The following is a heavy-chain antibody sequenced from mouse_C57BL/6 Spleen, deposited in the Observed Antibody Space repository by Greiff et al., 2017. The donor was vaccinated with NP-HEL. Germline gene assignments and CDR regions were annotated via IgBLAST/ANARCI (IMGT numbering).Heavy chain of an antibody. D-gene: IGHD2-12*01. CDR1: GYTFTSYW. J-gene: IGHJ2*01. CDR2: IDPSDSYT. V-gene: IGHV1-69*01. Sequence: QVQLQQPGAELVMPGASVKLSCKASGYTFTSYWMHWVKQRPGQGLEWIGEIDPSDSYTNYNQKFKGKSTLTVDKSSSTAYMQLSSLTSEDSAVYYCARSNSDSYYFDDWGQGTTLTVSS. CDR3: ARSNSDSYYFDD.